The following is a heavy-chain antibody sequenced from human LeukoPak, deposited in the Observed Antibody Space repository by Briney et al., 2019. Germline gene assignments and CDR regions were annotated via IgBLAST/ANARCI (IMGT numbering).Heavy chain of an antibody. D-gene: IGHD2-15*01. J-gene: IGHJ4*02. V-gene: IGHV3-30*18. CDR3: AKGGLYCSGGSCYPNDY. CDR1: GFIFSTYG. CDR2: ISYDGSNK. Sequence: PGGSLRLSCAASGFIFSTYGMHWVRQAPGKGLEWVAVISYDGSNKYYADSVKGRFTISRDNSKNTLYLQMNSLRAEDTAVYYCAKGGLYCSGGSCYPNDYWGQGTLVTVSS.